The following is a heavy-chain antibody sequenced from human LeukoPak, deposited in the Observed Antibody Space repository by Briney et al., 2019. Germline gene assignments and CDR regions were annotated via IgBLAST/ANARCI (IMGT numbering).Heavy chain of an antibody. CDR2: IYYSGST. CDR1: GGSISSYY. V-gene: IGHV4-59*01. Sequence: SETLSLTCTVSGGSISSYYWSWIRQPPGKGLEWIGYIYYSGSTNYHPSLKSRVPISVDTSKNQFSLKLSSVTAADTAVYYCARAYYDFWSGDHNWFDPWGQGTLVTVSS. D-gene: IGHD3-3*01. CDR3: ARAYYDFWSGDHNWFDP. J-gene: IGHJ5*02.